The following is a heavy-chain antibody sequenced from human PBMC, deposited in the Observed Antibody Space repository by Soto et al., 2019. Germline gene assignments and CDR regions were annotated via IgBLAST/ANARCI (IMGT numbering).Heavy chain of an antibody. CDR2: ISAYNGNT. J-gene: IGHJ4*02. Sequence: QVQLVQSGAEVKKPGASVKVSCKASGYTFTSYGISWVRQAPGQGLEWMGWISAYNGNTNYAQKLQGRVTMTTDTSTSTDYMELRSLRSDDTAVYYCARVPSSSWSPTFSFDYWGQGTLVTVSS. CDR3: ARVPSSSWSPTFSFDY. CDR1: GYTFTSYG. D-gene: IGHD6-13*01. V-gene: IGHV1-18*04.